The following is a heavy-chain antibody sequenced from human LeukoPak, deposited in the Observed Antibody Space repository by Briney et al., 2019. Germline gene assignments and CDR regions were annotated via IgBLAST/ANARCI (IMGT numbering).Heavy chain of an antibody. V-gene: IGHV3-21*01. CDR2: ISSSSSYI. Sequence: PGGSLRLSCAASGFTVSSNDMSWVRQAPGKGLEWVSSISSSSSYIYYADSVKGRFTISRDNAKNSLYLQMNSLRAEDTAVYYCARGTITMGVHWFDPWGQGTLVTVSS. CDR1: GFTVSSND. CDR3: ARGTITMGVHWFDP. J-gene: IGHJ5*02. D-gene: IGHD3-10*01.